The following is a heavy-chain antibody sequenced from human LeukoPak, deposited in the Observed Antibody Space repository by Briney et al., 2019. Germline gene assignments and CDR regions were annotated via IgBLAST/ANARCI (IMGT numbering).Heavy chain of an antibody. V-gene: IGHV3-23*01. Sequence: GGSLRLSCAASGFTFSSCAMTWVRQAPGKGLEWVSAISGSGGSTYYADSVKGRFTISRDNSKNTLYLQMNSLRAEDTAVYYCAKDIKGYWFPEGAFDIWGQGTMVTVSS. J-gene: IGHJ3*02. CDR1: GFTFSSCA. CDR3: AKDIKGYWFPEGAFDI. D-gene: IGHD3-22*01. CDR2: ISGSGGST.